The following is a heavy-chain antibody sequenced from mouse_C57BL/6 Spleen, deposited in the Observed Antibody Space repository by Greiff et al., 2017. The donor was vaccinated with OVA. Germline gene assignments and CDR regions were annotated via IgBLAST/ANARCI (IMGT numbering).Heavy chain of an antibody. Sequence: QVQLQQSGAELVKPGASVKLSCKASGYTFTSYWMHWVKQRPGQGLEWIGMIHPNSGSTNYNEKFKSKATLTVDKSSSTAYMQLSSLTSEDCAVDDGAREPNWDWYARDYWGQGTSVTVSA. CDR2: IHPNSGST. CDR1: GYTFTSYW. V-gene: IGHV1-64*01. CDR3: AREPNWDWYARDY. D-gene: IGHD4-1*01. J-gene: IGHJ4*01.